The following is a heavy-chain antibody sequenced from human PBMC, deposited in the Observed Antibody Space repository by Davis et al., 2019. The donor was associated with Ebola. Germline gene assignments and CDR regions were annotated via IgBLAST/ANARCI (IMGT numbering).Heavy chain of an antibody. CDR1: GFTFSSYA. CDR2: LSGSGGST. CDR3: AKGYSSGWYAEYFQH. Sequence: GESLKISCAASGFTFSSYAMHWVRQAPGKGLEWVSALSGSGGSTYYADSVKGRFTISRDNSKNTLYLQMNSLRAEDTAVYYCAKGYSSGWYAEYFQHWGQGTLVTVSS. D-gene: IGHD6-19*01. J-gene: IGHJ1*01. V-gene: IGHV3-23*01.